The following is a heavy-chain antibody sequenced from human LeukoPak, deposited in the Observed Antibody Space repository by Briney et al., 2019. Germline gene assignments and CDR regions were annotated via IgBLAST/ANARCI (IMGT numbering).Heavy chain of an antibody. CDR3: AKAPPYCSSTSCYVVDY. D-gene: IGHD2-2*01. V-gene: IGHV3-23*01. CDR1: GFIFSSCA. J-gene: IGHJ4*02. Sequence: GGSLRLSCAASGFIFSSCAMSWVRQAPGKGLEWVSSISGSDNSTYYADSVKGRFTISRDNSKNTLYLQMSSLRAEDTAVYYCAKAPPYCSSTSCYVVDYWGQGTLVTVSS. CDR2: ISGSDNST.